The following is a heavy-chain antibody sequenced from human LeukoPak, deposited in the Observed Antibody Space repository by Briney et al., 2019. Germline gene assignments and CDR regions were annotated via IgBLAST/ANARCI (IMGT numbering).Heavy chain of an antibody. Sequence: ASVKVSCKASGYTFTSYYMYWVRQAPGQGLEWMGIINPSGGSTSYAQKFQGRVTMTRDMSTSTDYMELSSLRSEDTAVYYCARDNSVEDTAWWFDPWGQGTLVTVSS. J-gene: IGHJ5*02. D-gene: IGHD4-23*01. CDR2: INPSGGST. CDR3: ARDNSVEDTAWWFDP. V-gene: IGHV1-46*01. CDR1: GYTFTSYY.